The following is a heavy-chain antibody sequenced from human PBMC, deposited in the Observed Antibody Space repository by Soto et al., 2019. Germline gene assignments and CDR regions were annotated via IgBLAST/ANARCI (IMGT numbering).Heavy chain of an antibody. V-gene: IGHV1-18*04. J-gene: IGHJ4*02. CDR1: GYTFSRHG. D-gene: IGHD3-3*01. Sequence: QVQLVQSCAEVTKPGASVTVSCKASGYTFSRHGISWVRQAPGQGLEWMAWSGNTNYAQKFQGRLTLTTNPSTRTAYMELRSLRSDDTAVYYCARGADDFSSGYYYEYWGQGTLVIVSS. CDR2: SGNT. CDR3: ARGADDFSSGYYYEY.